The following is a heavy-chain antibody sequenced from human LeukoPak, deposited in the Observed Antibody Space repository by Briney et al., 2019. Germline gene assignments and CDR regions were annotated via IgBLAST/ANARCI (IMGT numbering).Heavy chain of an antibody. CDR2: INHSGST. CDR1: GGSFSGYY. D-gene: IGHD3-22*01. Sequence: PSETLSLTCAVYGGSFSGYYWSWIRQPPGKGLEWIGEINHSGSTNYNPSLKSRVTISVDTSKNQFSLKLSSVTAADTAVYYCARHQKRYYYDSSGYYYWGQGTLVTVSS. V-gene: IGHV4-34*01. CDR3: ARHQKRYYYDSSGYYY. J-gene: IGHJ4*02.